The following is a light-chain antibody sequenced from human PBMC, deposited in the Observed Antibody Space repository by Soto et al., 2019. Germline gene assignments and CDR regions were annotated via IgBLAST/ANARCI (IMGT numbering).Light chain of an antibody. CDR3: QQYNSYPYT. J-gene: IGKJ2*01. CDR1: QSVGKW. CDR2: GAS. Sequence: DIELTQSPSTLSASVGDRVSITCRASQSVGKWLAWYQQKRGTAPKLLILGASTLETDVPSRFSGGGSGAEFTLTITTLQPDDFATYFCQQYNSYPYTFGQGTLLEIK. V-gene: IGKV1-5*03.